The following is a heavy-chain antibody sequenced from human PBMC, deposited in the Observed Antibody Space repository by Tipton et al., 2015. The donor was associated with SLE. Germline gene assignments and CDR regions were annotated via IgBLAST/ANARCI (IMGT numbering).Heavy chain of an antibody. Sequence: LRLSCTVSGGSISSGSYYWSWIRQSAGKGLEWIGRIYTSGSTNYNPSLKSRVTISVDTSKNQFSLKLSSVTAADTAVYYCARGRIAVAGNHFDYWGQGTLVTVSS. CDR1: GGSISSGSYY. V-gene: IGHV4-61*02. D-gene: IGHD6-19*01. J-gene: IGHJ4*02. CDR3: ARGRIAVAGNHFDY. CDR2: IYTSGST.